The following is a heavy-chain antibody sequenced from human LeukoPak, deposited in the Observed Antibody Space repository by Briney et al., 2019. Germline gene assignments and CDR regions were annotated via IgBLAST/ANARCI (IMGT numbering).Heavy chain of an antibody. CDR2: INANRGGA. CDR3: ARRHCSSTSCYYFDY. Sequence: ASVKVSCKASGYTFTDYYMHWVRQAPGQGLEWMGWINANRGGANYAQRFQGRVTMTRDTSITTAYMELSRLKSDDTAVYYCARRHCSSTSCYYFDYWGQGTLVTVSS. CDR1: GYTFTDYY. V-gene: IGHV1-2*02. D-gene: IGHD2-2*01. J-gene: IGHJ4*02.